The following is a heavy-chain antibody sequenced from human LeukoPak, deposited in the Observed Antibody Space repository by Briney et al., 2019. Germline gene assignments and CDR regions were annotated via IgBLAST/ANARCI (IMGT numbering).Heavy chain of an antibody. CDR1: GYTFTSYA. CDR3: ALPDRDGYANFEFGY. J-gene: IGHJ4*02. Sequence: EASVKVSCKASGYTFTSYAMHWVRQAPGQRLEWMGWINAGNGNTKYSQKFQGRVTITRDTSASTAYMELSSLRSEDTAAYYCALPDRDGYANFEFGYWGQGTLVTVSS. D-gene: IGHD5-24*01. V-gene: IGHV1-3*01. CDR2: INAGNGNT.